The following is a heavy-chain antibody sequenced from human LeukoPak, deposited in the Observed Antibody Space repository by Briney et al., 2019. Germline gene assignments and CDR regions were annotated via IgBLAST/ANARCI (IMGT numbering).Heavy chain of an antibody. D-gene: IGHD3-10*01. CDR3: ATRPADGSWYGVFDF. CDR1: GYTFTSCY. CDR2: INPNDGGT. V-gene: IGHV1-46*01. Sequence: ASVKVSCKASGYTFTSCYVHWVRLAPGQGLEWMGLINPNDGGTSYAQKFQGRVTMTRDMSTSTVYMEVSSLRSEDTAVYYCATRPADGSWYGVFDFWSRGTLVTVSS. J-gene: IGHJ4*01.